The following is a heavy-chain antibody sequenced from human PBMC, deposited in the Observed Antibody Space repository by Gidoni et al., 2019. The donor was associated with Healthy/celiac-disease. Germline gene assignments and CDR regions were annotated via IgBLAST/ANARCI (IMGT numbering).Heavy chain of an antibody. V-gene: IGHV3-21*01. CDR1: GFPFSSYS. J-gene: IGHJ6*02. D-gene: IGHD2-15*01. CDR2: ISSSSSDI. CDR3: ARGEDIVVVVAATPYYYYGMDV. Sequence: EVQLVESGGGLVKPGGSLSLSCAASGFPFSSYSMNWVRQAPGKGLEWVSSISSSSSDIYYADSVKGRFTISRDNAKNSLYLQMNSLRAEDTAVYYCARGEDIVVVVAATPYYYYGMDVWGQGTTVTVSS.